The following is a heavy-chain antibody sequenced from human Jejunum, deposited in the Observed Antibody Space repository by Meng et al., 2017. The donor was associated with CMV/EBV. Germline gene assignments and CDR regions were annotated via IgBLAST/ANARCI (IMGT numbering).Heavy chain of an antibody. Sequence: SGYIFTGYYMHWVRQAPGQGLEWMGWISPRSGGTLYAQKFQGRVTMTRDTSITTAYLELSTLKSEDTAVYFCARDPLSGYFYFDYWGQGVPVTVSS. D-gene: IGHD2-2*03. V-gene: IGHV1-2*02. CDR3: ARDPLSGYFYFDY. J-gene: IGHJ4*02. CDR1: GYIFTGYY. CDR2: ISPRSGGT.